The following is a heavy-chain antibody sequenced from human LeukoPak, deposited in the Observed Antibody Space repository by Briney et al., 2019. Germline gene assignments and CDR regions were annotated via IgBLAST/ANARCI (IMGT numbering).Heavy chain of an antibody. Sequence: SESLSLTCTVSGYSISSVYYWGWIRQPPGKGLEWIGSIYYSGSTYYNPSLKSRVTISVDTSKNQFSLKLSSVTAADTAVYYCARGSGYDFSYWGQGTLVTVSS. D-gene: IGHD5-12*01. CDR1: GYSISSVYY. CDR3: ARGSGYDFSY. V-gene: IGHV4-38-2*02. CDR2: IYYSGST. J-gene: IGHJ4*02.